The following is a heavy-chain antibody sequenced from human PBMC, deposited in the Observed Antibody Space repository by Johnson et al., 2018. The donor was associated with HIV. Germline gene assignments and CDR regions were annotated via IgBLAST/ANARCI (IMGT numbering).Heavy chain of an antibody. D-gene: IGHD3-22*01. V-gene: IGHV3-7*03. CDR2: IKQDGSEK. CDR3: AKDTGAYYDTFLAFDI. J-gene: IGHJ3*02. CDR1: GFTFSNY. Sequence: VQLVESGGGLVQPGGSLRLSCAASGFTFSNYMSWVRQAPGKGLEWVANIKQDGSEKYYVDSVKGRFTISRDNSKNTLYLEMNSLRAEDTAVYYCAKDTGAYYDTFLAFDIWGQGTMVTVSS.